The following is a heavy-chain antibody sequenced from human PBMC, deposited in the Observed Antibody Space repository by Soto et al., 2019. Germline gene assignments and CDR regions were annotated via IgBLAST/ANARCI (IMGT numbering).Heavy chain of an antibody. CDR1: GGSVSSNRYY. CDR2: IYYSGST. Sequence: SETLSLTCTVSGGSVSSNRYYWSWIRQPPGKGLEWIGYIYYSGSTTYNPSLKRRVSISVDTSKNQYSLKLSSVTAADTAVYYCARDRHYNWFDPWGQGTLVTASS. V-gene: IGHV4-61*01. CDR3: ARDRHYNWFDP. J-gene: IGHJ5*02.